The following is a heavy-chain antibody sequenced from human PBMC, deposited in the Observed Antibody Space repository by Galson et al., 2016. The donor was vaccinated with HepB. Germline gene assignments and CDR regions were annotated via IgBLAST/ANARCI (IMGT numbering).Heavy chain of an antibody. CDR2: FDPEDGET. Sequence: SCKVSTYTLAEVSMHWVRQAPGKGLEWMGTFDPEDGETLYAKGFQGRVTMTEDTSEDTAYMELSSLNSDDTAVYYCATGSLTVSGSFYYFAHWGQGTLDTVSS. J-gene: IGHJ4*02. CDR1: TYTLAEVS. D-gene: IGHD1-26*01. CDR3: ATGSLTVSGSFYYFAH. V-gene: IGHV1-24*01.